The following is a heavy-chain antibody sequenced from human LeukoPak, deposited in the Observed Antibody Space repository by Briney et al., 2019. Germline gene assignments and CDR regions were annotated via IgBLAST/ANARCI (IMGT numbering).Heavy chain of an antibody. D-gene: IGHD3-22*01. CDR3: AKDEYYYDSSGYYLFDY. CDR1: GFTFSSYA. V-gene: IGHV3-23*01. CDR2: ISGSGGST. J-gene: IGHJ4*02. Sequence: PGGSLRLSCAASGFTFSSYAMSWVRQAPGKGLEWVSTISGSGGSTYYADSVKGRFTLSRDHSKNTLQLQMNSLRAEDTAVYYCAKDEYYYDSSGYYLFDYWGQGTLVTVSS.